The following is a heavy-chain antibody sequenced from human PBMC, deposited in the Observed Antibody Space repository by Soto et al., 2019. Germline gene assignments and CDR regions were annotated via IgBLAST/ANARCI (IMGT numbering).Heavy chain of an antibody. V-gene: IGHV1-69*13. CDR1: GGTFSSYA. J-gene: IGHJ4*02. Sequence: ASVKVSCKASGGTFSSYAISWVRQAPGQGLEWMGGIIPIFSTANYAQKFQGRVTITADESTSTAYMELSSLRSEDTAVYYCARDSGWGNYYDSSGPPGWGQGTLVTSPQ. D-gene: IGHD3-22*01. CDR2: IIPIFSTA. CDR3: ARDSGWGNYYDSSGPPG.